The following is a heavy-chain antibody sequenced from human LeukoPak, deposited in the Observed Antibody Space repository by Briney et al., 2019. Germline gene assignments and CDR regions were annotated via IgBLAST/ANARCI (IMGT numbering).Heavy chain of an antibody. D-gene: IGHD4-23*01. CDR1: GYTFTGYY. CDR3: ARADPSTVVTPVDY. CDR2: INPNSGGT. J-gene: IGHJ4*02. Sequence: GGSVKVSCKASGYTFTGYYMHWVRQAPGQGLEWMGWINPNSGGTNYAQKFQGRVTMTRDTSISTAYMEMSRLRSDDTAVYYCARADPSTVVTPVDYWGQGTLVTVSS. V-gene: IGHV1-2*02.